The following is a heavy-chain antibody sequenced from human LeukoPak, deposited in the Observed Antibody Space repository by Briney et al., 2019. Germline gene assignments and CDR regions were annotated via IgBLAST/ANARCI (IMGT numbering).Heavy chain of an antibody. V-gene: IGHV4-59*01. J-gene: IGHJ4*02. CDR1: GGSISSYY. Sequence: PSETLSLTCTVSGGSISSYYWSWIRQPPGKGLEWIGYIYYSGSTNYNPSLKSRVTISVDMSKNQFSLKLSSVTAADTAVYYCARAVDRRAGGDYWGQGTLVTVSS. D-gene: IGHD3-16*01. CDR3: ARAVDRRAGGDY. CDR2: IYYSGST.